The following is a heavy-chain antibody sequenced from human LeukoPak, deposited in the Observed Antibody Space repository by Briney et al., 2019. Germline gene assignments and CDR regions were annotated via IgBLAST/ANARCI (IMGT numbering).Heavy chain of an antibody. CDR3: ARGQPPSYYDMDV. CDR1: GFTFSSYG. D-gene: IGHD6-13*01. CDR2: KWSDRSTK. Sequence: GGSLTLSCAASGFTFSSYGLHWFRQPPAKGREWVAVKWSDRSTKYYADSVKGRFTISRDNSKNTLYLQMNSLRAEDTAVYYCARGQPPSYYDMDVWGQGTTVTVSS. V-gene: IGHV3-33*08. J-gene: IGHJ6*02.